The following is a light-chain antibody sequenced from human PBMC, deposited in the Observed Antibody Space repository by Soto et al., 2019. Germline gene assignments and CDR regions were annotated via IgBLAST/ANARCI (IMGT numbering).Light chain of an antibody. CDR3: QQYGNSPIT. Sequence: GWTQSPSTLSLARGERAPLSCRASERIYSAYLGWYQQKPGQAPRLLIYGTSSRATGIPDRFSGSGSGTDFTLTISRLEPEDFAVYYCQQYGNSPITFGQGTRLEI. CDR2: GTS. CDR1: ERIYSAY. V-gene: IGKV3-20*01. J-gene: IGKJ5*01.